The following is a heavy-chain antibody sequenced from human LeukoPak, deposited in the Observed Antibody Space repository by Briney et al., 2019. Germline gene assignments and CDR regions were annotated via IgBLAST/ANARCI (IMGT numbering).Heavy chain of an antibody. V-gene: IGHV3-21*01. CDR3: ARESSWYQYYYYYMDV. Sequence: GGSLRLSCAASGFTFSSYSMNWVRQAPGRGLEWVSSISSSSSYIYYADSVKGRFTISRDNAKNSLYLQMNSLRAEDTAVYYCARESSWYQYYYYYMDVWGKGTTVTVSS. D-gene: IGHD6-13*01. CDR1: GFTFSSYS. CDR2: ISSSSSYI. J-gene: IGHJ6*03.